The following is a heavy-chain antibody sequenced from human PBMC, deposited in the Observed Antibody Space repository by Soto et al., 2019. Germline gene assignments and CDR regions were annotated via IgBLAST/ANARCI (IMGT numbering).Heavy chain of an antibody. CDR3: ARRASRRYFDL. Sequence: QVQLQESGPGLVKPSETLSLTCTVSGGSISSYYWSWIRQPPGKGLEWIGYIYYSGSTNYNPSLKGRVTLSVATSNNQSSLTLRSVTAAATAVYYCARRASRRYFDLWGRGTLVTVSS. J-gene: IGHJ2*01. CDR2: IYYSGST. V-gene: IGHV4-59*01. CDR1: GGSISSYY.